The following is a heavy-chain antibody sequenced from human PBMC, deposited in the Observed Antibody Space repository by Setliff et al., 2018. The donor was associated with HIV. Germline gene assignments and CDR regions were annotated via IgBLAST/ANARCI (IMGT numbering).Heavy chain of an antibody. CDR1: GGSFSDYY. D-gene: IGHD6-13*01. Sequence: PSETLSLTCAVHGGSFSDYYWTWIRQSPGKGLEWIGEINHRGSTNYNPSLKSRVTVSVDTSKNQFSLKLGSVTAADTAVYYCARESPSSSWFYFDFWGQGTLVTVSS. V-gene: IGHV4-34*01. CDR3: ARESPSSSWFYFDF. J-gene: IGHJ4*02. CDR2: INHRGST.